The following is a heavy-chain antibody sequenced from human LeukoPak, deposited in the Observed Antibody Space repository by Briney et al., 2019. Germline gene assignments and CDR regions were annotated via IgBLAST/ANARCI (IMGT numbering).Heavy chain of an antibody. CDR1: GFSFSTYN. V-gene: IGHV3-74*01. CDR2: IYSDGSST. CDR3: ARGLYYYGSGGNWFDP. D-gene: IGHD3-10*01. J-gene: IGHJ5*02. Sequence: GGSLRLSCAASGFSFSTYNMNWVRQAPGKGLGWVARIYSDGSSTNYADSVKGRFTISRDNAKNTLYLQMNSLRAEDTAVYYCARGLYYYGSGGNWFDPWGQGTLVTVSS.